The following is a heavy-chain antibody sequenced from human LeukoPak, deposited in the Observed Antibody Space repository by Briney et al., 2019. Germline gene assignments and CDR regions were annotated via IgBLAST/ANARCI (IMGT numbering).Heavy chain of an antibody. V-gene: IGHV3-23*01. Sequence: SGGSLRLSCAASGFTFSNYAMSWVRQAPGKGLEWVSAISGSGGTTYYADSVKGRFTISRDNSKNTLYLQMNSLRAEDTAVYYCAKDWGVTFGGADLDYWGQGTLVTVSS. J-gene: IGHJ4*02. CDR2: ISGSGGTT. CDR1: GFTFSNYA. D-gene: IGHD3-16*01. CDR3: AKDWGVTFGGADLDY.